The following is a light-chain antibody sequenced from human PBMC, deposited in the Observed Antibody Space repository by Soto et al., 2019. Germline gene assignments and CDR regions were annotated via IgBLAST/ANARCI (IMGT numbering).Light chain of an antibody. J-gene: IGKJ3*01. V-gene: IGKV1-12*01. Sequence: DIQMTQSPSSVSASVGDRVTITCRASQGISNWLAWYQQKPGKAPKLLIYATSNLQSGVPSRFSGSGSGTDFTLTISSLQPEDFAAYYCQQSSSFPLTFGPGTKVDFK. CDR2: ATS. CDR3: QQSSSFPLT. CDR1: QGISNW.